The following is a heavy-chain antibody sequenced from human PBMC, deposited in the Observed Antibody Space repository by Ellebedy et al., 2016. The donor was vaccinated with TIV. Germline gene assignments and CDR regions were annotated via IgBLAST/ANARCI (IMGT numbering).Heavy chain of an antibody. CDR3: ARLFRPEWEPHFDY. V-gene: IGHV5-51*01. CDR1: GYSFTSYW. J-gene: IGHJ4*02. Sequence: GESLKISXKGSGYSFTSYWIGWVRQMPGKGLEWMGIIYPGDSDTRYSPSFQGQVTISADKSIGTAYLQWSSLKASDTAMYYCARLFRPEWEPHFDYWGQGTLVTVSS. D-gene: IGHD1-26*01. CDR2: IYPGDSDT.